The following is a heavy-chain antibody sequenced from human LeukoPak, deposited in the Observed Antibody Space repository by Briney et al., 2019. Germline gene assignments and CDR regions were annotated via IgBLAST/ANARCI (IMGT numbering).Heavy chain of an antibody. V-gene: IGHV4-34*01. CDR3: ARDCSSTSCYMGYYYGMDV. CDR2: INHSGST. Sequence: SETLSLTCAVYGGSFSGYYWSWIRQPPGKGLEWIGEINHSGSTNYNPSLKSRVTISVDTSKNQFSLKLSSVTAADTAVYYCARDCSSTSCYMGYYYGMDVWGQGTTVTVSS. J-gene: IGHJ6*02. D-gene: IGHD2-2*02. CDR1: GGSFSGYY.